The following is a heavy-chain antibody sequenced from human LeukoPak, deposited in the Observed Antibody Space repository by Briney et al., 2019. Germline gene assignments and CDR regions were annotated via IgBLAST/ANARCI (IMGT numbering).Heavy chain of an antibody. Sequence: AGGSLRLSCTTSGSDFDDFAMSWVRQPAGKGLEWVGFIRRRAYGGAAEYAASVKGRFIISRDDSKGIAYLQMNSLKTEDTAVYYCSRHGLVDFDYWGQGSRVIVSP. V-gene: IGHV3-49*04. CDR1: GSDFDDFA. CDR2: IRRRAYGGAA. CDR3: SRHGLVDFDY. J-gene: IGHJ4*02.